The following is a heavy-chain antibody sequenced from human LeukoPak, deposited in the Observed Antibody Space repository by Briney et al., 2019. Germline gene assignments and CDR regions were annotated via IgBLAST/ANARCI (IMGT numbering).Heavy chain of an antibody. D-gene: IGHD3-22*01. V-gene: IGHV4-31*03. Sequence: PSETLSLTCTVSDGSISSGGYYWSWTRQHPGKGLEWIGYIYYSGSTYYNPSLKSRVTISVDTSKNQFSLKLSSVTAADTAVYYCAGATYYYDSSGYPFDPWGQGTLVTVSS. J-gene: IGHJ5*02. CDR3: AGATYYYDSSGYPFDP. CDR1: DGSISSGGYY. CDR2: IYYSGST.